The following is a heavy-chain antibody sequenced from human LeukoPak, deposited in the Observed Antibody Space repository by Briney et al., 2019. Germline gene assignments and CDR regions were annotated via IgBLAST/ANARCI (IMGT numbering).Heavy chain of an antibody. CDR2: IIPILGIA. CDR3: ARGDAVDYYDSSGPSFFDY. CDR1: GGTFSSYA. D-gene: IGHD3-22*01. V-gene: IGHV1-69*04. Sequence: SVKVSCKASGGTFSSYAISWVRQAPGQGLEWMGRIIPILGIANYAQKFQGRVTITADKSTSTAYMELSSLRSEDTAVYYCARGDAVDYYDSSGPSFFDYWGQGTLVTVSS. J-gene: IGHJ4*02.